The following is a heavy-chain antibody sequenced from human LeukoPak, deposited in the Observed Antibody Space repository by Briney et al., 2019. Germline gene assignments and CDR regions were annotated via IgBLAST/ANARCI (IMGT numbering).Heavy chain of an antibody. D-gene: IGHD6-13*01. Sequence: SETLSLTCTVSGGSISSSSYYWGWIRQPPGKGLEWIGSIYYSGSTYYNPSLKSRVTISVDTSKNQFSLKLSSVTAADTAAYYCARGGSSWYSRAVDYWGQGTLVTVSS. V-gene: IGHV4-39*07. J-gene: IGHJ4*02. CDR2: IYYSGST. CDR1: GGSISSSSYY. CDR3: ARGGSSWYSRAVDY.